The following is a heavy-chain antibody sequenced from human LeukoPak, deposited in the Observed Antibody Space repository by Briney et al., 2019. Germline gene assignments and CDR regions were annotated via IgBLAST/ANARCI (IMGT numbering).Heavy chain of an antibody. J-gene: IGHJ3*02. CDR1: GFTFSNYG. Sequence: GGSLTLSCAASGFTFSNYGMNWVRQAPGKGQEWVSSISSSSYIYYADSVKGRFTISRDNAKNSLYLQMNSLRAEDTAVYYCARVEGRTYDAFNIWRQGTMVTVSS. D-gene: IGHD1-14*01. CDR2: ISSSSYI. CDR3: ARVEGRTYDAFNI. V-gene: IGHV3-21*01.